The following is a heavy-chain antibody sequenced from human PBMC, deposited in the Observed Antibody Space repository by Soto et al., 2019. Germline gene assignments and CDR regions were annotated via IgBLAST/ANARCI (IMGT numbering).Heavy chain of an antibody. J-gene: IGHJ4*02. CDR1: GGSLSDYY. CDR3: ARGRDAYKTGNY. Sequence: QVQLQQWGAGLLKPSETLSLTCAVYGGSLSDYYWSWIRQPPGKGLEWIGEIQPSGRANYNLSLMSRVTISVDTSKNQFSLELSSVTAADTALYYCARGRDAYKTGNYWGQGTLVTVSS. V-gene: IGHV4-34*01. D-gene: IGHD1-1*01. CDR2: IQPSGRA.